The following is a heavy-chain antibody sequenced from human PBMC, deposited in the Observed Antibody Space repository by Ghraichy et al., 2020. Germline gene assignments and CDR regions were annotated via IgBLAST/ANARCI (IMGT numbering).Heavy chain of an antibody. D-gene: IGHD4-23*01. CDR1: GFSLSDYI. Sequence: GSLRLSCAASGFSLSDYIINWVRQAPGKGLEWVSHISRSSRTISYADSVKGRFTVSRDNDKKSVFLQMNSLRDEDTAVYYCARASRVVRFYYYDALDVWGPGTTVTVSS. CDR2: ISRSSRTI. J-gene: IGHJ6*02. V-gene: IGHV3-48*02. CDR3: ARASRVVRFYYYDALDV.